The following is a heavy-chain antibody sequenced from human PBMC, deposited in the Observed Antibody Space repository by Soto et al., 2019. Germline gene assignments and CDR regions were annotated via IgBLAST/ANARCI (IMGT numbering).Heavy chain of an antibody. D-gene: IGHD1-7*01. J-gene: IGHJ3*02. CDR1: GFTFSSYA. Sequence: GGSLRLSCAASGFTFSSYAMSWVRQAPGEGLEWVAAITYDGSNKYYADSVKGRFTISRDNSKNTLYLQMNSLRAEDTAVYYCARTDWNYGAFDIWGQGTMVTVSS. CDR3: ARTDWNYGAFDI. V-gene: IGHV3-30-3*01. CDR2: ITYDGSNK.